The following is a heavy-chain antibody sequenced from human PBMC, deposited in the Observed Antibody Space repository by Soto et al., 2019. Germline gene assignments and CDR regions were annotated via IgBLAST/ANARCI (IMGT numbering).Heavy chain of an antibody. CDR3: ARGASPPPYYFDY. CDR1: GGTFSSYA. CDR2: IVPIFGTA. Sequence: SVQVSCKASGGTFSSYAISWVRQAPGQGLEWMGGIVPIFGTANYAQKFQGRVTITADKSTSTAYMELSSLRSEDTAVYYCARGASPPPYYFDYWGQGTLVNVSS. V-gene: IGHV1-69*06. J-gene: IGHJ4*02.